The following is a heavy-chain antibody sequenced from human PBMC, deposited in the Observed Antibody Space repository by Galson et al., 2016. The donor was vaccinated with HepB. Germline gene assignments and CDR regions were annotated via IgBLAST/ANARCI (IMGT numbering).Heavy chain of an antibody. CDR3: ARVGGVFYPSFDH. D-gene: IGHD2-21*02. CDR2: SNRDGTSA. V-gene: IGHV3-74*01. Sequence: SLRLSCAASGFTFSSSWMHWVRQAPGKGLMWVSRSNRDGTSATYADSVRGRFTVSRDNAKNTLFLEMNNLRAEDTAVYYCARVGGVFYPSFDHWGQGTLVTVSS. J-gene: IGHJ4*02. CDR1: GFTFSSSW.